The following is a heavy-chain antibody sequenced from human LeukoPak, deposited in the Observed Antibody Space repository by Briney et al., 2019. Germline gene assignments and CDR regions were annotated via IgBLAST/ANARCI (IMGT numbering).Heavy chain of an antibody. CDR1: GGSISSYY. Sequence: PSETLSLTCTVSGGSISSYYCSWIRQPPGKGLEWIGYIYYSGSTNYNPSLKSRVTISVDTSKNQFSLKLSSVTAADTAVYYCARGMGATSFDYWGQGTLVTVSS. J-gene: IGHJ4*02. D-gene: IGHD1-26*01. CDR3: ARGMGATSFDY. CDR2: IYYSGST. V-gene: IGHV4-59*01.